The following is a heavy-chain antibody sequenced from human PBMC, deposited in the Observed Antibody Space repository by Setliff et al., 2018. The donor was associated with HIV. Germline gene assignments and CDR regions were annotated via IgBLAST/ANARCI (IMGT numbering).Heavy chain of an antibody. V-gene: IGHV4-4*07. D-gene: IGHD3-10*01. J-gene: IGHJ6*01. Sequence: SETLSLTCTVSGGSISSYYWSWIRQPAGKGLEWIGRLHLSGDTNYNPSLKRRVTMSIYTSKNQFSLKSSSVTAADTAVYYCARDNSYYYGSGSHYWYGMDVWGQGTTVTVSS. CDR1: GGSISSYY. CDR3: ARDNSYYYGSGSHYWYGMDV. CDR2: LHLSGDT.